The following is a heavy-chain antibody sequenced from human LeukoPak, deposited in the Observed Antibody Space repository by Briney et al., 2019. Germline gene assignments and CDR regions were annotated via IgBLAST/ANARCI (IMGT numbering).Heavy chain of an antibody. D-gene: IGHD1-26*01. CDR3: AKDASGSYVYYYYYYGMDL. V-gene: IGHV3-30*18. CDR1: GFTFSSYG. J-gene: IGHJ6*02. CDR2: MSYDGSNK. Sequence: PGGSLRLSCAASGFTFSSYGMHWVRQAPGKGLEWVAVMSYDGSNKYYADSVKGRFTISRDNSKNTLYLQMNSLRAEDTAVYYCAKDASGSYVYYYYYYGMDLWGQGTTVTVSS.